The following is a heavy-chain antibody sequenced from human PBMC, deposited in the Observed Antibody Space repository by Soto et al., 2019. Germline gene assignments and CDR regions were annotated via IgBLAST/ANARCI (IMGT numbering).Heavy chain of an antibody. CDR3: AREGLAAAGPDY. CDR1: GGTFSSYA. Sequence: GASVKVSCKASGGTFSSYAISWVRQAPGQGLEWMGGIIPIFGTANYAQKFQGRVTITADESTSTAYMELSSLRSEDTAVYYCAREGLAAAGPDYWGQGTLVTVSS. J-gene: IGHJ4*02. V-gene: IGHV1-69*13. D-gene: IGHD6-13*01. CDR2: IIPIFGTA.